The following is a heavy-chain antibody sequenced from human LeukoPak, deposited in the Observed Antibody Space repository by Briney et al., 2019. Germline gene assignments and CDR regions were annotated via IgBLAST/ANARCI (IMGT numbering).Heavy chain of an antibody. Sequence: GGSLRLSCSASGFTFSSYAMHWVRQAPGKGLEYVSAISSNGGSTYYADSVKGRFTISRDNSKNTLYLQMSSLRAEYTAVYYCVKERLLWFGELSNYFDYWGQGTLVTVSS. J-gene: IGHJ4*02. D-gene: IGHD3-10*01. CDR2: ISSNGGST. CDR3: VKERLLWFGELSNYFDY. V-gene: IGHV3-64D*06. CDR1: GFTFSSYA.